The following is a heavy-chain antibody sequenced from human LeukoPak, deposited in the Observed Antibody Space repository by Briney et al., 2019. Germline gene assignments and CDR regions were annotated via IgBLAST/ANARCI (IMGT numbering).Heavy chain of an antibody. D-gene: IGHD4-17*01. CDR2: ISYDGSNK. V-gene: IGHV3-30-3*01. CDR3: ARDYGDYLDY. Sequence: GGSLRLSCAASGFTFSSYAMHWVRQAPGKGLEWVAVISYDGSNKYYADSVKGRFTISRDNSKNTLYLQMNSLRAEDTAVYYCARDYGDYLDYWGQGTLVAVSS. J-gene: IGHJ4*02. CDR1: GFTFSSYA.